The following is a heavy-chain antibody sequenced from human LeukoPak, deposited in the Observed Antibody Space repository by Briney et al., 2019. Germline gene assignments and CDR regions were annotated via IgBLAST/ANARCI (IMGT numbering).Heavy chain of an antibody. CDR1: GFTFSSHA. CDR3: TTVGGWYWVP. Sequence: GGSLRLSCAASGFTFSSHAMSWVRQAPGKGLEWVSGISGSGSSTYYADFVKGRFAISRDNSKNTLFLQMNSLKTEDTAVYYCTTVGGWYWVPWGQGTLVTVSS. J-gene: IGHJ5*02. D-gene: IGHD6-19*01. CDR2: ISGSGSST. V-gene: IGHV3-23*01.